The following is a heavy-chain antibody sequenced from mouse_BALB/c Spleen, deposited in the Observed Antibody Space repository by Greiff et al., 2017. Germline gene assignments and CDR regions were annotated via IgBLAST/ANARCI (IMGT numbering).Heavy chain of an antibody. CDR3: ARYNDYGSPLAY. J-gene: IGHJ3*01. Sequence: EVKLQESGPSLVKPSQTLSLTCSVSGDSITSCYWNWIRKFPGNQLEYMGYIRYSGSTYYNPSLKSRISITRDTSTNQYYLQLNSVTTEDTATYYCARYNDYGSPLAYWGQGTLVTVSA. D-gene: IGHD1-1*01. CDR1: GDSITSCY. CDR2: IRYSGST. V-gene: IGHV3-8*02.